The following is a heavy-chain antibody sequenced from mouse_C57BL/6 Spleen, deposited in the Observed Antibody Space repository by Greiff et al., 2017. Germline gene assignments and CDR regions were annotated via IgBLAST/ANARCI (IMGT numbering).Heavy chain of an antibody. CDR2: IDPSDSDT. V-gene: IGHV1-52*01. CDR1: GFTFTSYW. Sequence: QVQLQQPGAELVRPGSSVKLSCTASGFTFTSYWMPWVQQRPIQGLEWIGNIDPSDSDTHSTQKFKDKATLTVDKSSNTAYMQLSSLTSADSAVYCCARKTQRVYYFDYWGQGTTLTVSS. CDR3: ARKTQRVYYFDY. J-gene: IGHJ2*01.